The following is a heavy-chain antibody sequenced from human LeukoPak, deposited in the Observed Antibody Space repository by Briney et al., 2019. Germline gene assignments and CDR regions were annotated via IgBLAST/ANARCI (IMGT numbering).Heavy chain of an antibody. CDR3: ARVEARSSPYFDY. J-gene: IGHJ4*02. D-gene: IGHD1-1*01. CDR1: GASFSSYY. V-gene: IGHV4-59*01. Sequence: SETLPLTCTVSGASFSSYYWSWIRQPPGKGLEWIGYIYYSGSTNYNPSLKSRVTISVDTSKNQFSLKLSSVTAADTAVECCARVEARSSPYFDYWGQGTLVTVSS. CDR2: IYYSGST.